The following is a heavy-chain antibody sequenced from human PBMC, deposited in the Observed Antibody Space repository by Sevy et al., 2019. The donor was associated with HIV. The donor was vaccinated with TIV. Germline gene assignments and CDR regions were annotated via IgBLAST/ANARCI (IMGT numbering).Heavy chain of an antibody. D-gene: IGHD3-22*01. CDR2: IKSKNDGGTT. V-gene: IGHV3-15*01. J-gene: IGHJ4*02. CDR1: GFTFSNAW. Sequence: GESLKISCAASGFTFSNAWMSWVRQAPGKGLEWVGHIKSKNDGGTTDYAAPVKGRFTISRDESKNTLDLQMNSLKTEDTAVYYCLIVVAYYFDYWGQGTLVTVSS. CDR3: LIVVAYYFDY.